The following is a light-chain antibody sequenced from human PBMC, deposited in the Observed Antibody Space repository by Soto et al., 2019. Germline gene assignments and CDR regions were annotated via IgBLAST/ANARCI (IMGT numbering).Light chain of an antibody. Sequence: QSALTQPASVSGSPGQSITISCTGTSSDVGGYDYVSWYQQHPGKAPKFMIYEVTNRPSGVSHRFSGSKSGNTASLTISGLQAEDEADHYCTSYTSSSTYDFGTGTKVTVL. J-gene: IGLJ1*01. V-gene: IGLV2-14*01. CDR2: EVT. CDR3: TSYTSSSTYD. CDR1: SSDVGGYDY.